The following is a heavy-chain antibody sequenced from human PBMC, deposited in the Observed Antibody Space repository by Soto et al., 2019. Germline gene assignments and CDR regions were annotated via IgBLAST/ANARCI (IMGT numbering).Heavy chain of an antibody. V-gene: IGHV4-59*01. D-gene: IGHD3-9*01. CDR3: ARERYGGNYYYYYMDV. CDR2: IYYSGST. J-gene: IGHJ6*03. CDR1: GGSISSYY. Sequence: SETLSLTCTVSGGSISSYYWSWIRQPPGKGLEWIGYIYYSGSTNYNPSLKSRVTISVDTSKNQFSLKLSSVTAADTAVYYCARERYGGNYYYYYMDVWGKRTKVTVSS.